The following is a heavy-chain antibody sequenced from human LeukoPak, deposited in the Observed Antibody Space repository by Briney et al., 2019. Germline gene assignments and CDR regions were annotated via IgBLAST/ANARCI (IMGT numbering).Heavy chain of an antibody. J-gene: IGHJ4*02. Sequence: GGSLRLSCAASGVTFSDFAMHWVRQAPGKGLDWVALISYDGSNKHYADSVKGRFTISRDNSKNTLYLQMNSLRAEDTAVYYCASEVSSSWYQLDYWGQGTLVTVSS. CDR2: ISYDGSNK. CDR1: GVTFSDFA. CDR3: ASEVSSSWYQLDY. D-gene: IGHD6-13*01. V-gene: IGHV3-30*06.